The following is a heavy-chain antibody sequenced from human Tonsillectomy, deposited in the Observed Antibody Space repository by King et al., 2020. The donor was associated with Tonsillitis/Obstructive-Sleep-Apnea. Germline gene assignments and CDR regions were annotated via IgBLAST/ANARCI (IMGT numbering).Heavy chain of an antibody. V-gene: IGHV3-66*01. Sequence: QLVQSGGGLVQPGGSLRLSCAASGFTVNNIYMSWVRQAPGKGLEWVSLIYSDGRTDYADPVKGRFTISRDNSKNTLYLQMNSLRGEDTAEYYCARALGGPYYFDNWGQGTLVTVSS. J-gene: IGHJ4*02. CDR3: ARALGGPYYFDN. CDR1: GFTVNNIY. D-gene: IGHD3-16*01. CDR2: IYSDGRT.